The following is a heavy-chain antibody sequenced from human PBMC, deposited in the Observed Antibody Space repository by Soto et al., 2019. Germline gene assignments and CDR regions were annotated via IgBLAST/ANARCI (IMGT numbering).Heavy chain of an antibody. Sequence: QLVESGGGLVQPGGSLRLSCTASGFTVSTTYLSWVRQAPGKGLEWVSAVYADGSTHYADSVKGRFTISRDNSKNTLYLQMYNLRAVDTAVYYCTRDPRDSFHGDYWGQGTLVTVSS. CDR1: GFTVSTTY. D-gene: IGHD3-22*01. J-gene: IGHJ4*02. CDR3: TRDPRDSFHGDY. CDR2: VYADGST. V-gene: IGHV3-66*01.